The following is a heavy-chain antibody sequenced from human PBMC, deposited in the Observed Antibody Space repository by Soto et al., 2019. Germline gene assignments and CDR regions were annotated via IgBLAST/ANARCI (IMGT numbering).Heavy chain of an antibody. J-gene: IGHJ4*02. V-gene: IGHV4-31*03. CDR3: AREGGDGIDY. CDR2: IYHSGST. CDR1: GGSIRSGSHY. D-gene: IGHD3-16*01. Sequence: SETLSLTCTVSGGSIRSGSHYWSWIRQHPGKGLEWIGYIYHSGSTYYNPSLKSRITISISTSKNQFSLKLTSVTAADTAVYYCAREGGDGIDYWGQGTLVTVSS.